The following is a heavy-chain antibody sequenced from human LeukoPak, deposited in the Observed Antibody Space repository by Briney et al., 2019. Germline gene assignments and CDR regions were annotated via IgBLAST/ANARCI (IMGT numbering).Heavy chain of an antibody. CDR2: INPSGGST. D-gene: IGHD1-26*01. CDR3: ARAEWELIRGFDY. J-gene: IGHJ4*02. V-gene: IGHV1-46*01. Sequence: GASVKVSCKASGYIFASFYMHWVRQAPGQGLEWMGIINPSGGSTSYAQKFQGRVTMTRDTSTSTVYMELSSLRSEDTAVYYCARAEWELIRGFDYWGQGTLVTVSS. CDR1: GYIFASFY.